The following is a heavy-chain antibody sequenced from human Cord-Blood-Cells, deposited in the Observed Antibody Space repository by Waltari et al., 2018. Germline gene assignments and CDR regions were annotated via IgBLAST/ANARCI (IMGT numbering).Heavy chain of an antibody. V-gene: IGHV4-34*01. J-gene: IGHJ3*02. CDR3: ARTLYDSSGYYSDAFDI. D-gene: IGHD3-22*01. Sequence: QVQLQQWGAGLLKPSETLSLTCAVYGGSFSGYYWSWIRQPPGKGLEWIGEINHSGSTNYNPSLKSRVTISVDTSKNQFSLTLSSVTAADTAVYYCARTLYDSSGYYSDAFDIWGQGTMVTVSS. CDR1: GGSFSGYY. CDR2: INHSGST.